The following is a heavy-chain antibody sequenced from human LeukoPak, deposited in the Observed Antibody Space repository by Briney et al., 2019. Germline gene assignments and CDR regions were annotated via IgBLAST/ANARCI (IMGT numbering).Heavy chain of an antibody. CDR3: ASYYYGSGSYPPDLDY. D-gene: IGHD3-10*01. Sequence: PSETLSLTCTVSGGSISSSSYYWGWIRQPPGKGLEWIGSIYYSGSTYYNPSLKSRVTISVDTSKNQFSLKLSSVTAADTAVYYCASYYYGSGSYPPDLDYWGQGTLVTVSS. V-gene: IGHV4-39*07. CDR2: IYYSGST. CDR1: GGSISSSSYY. J-gene: IGHJ4*02.